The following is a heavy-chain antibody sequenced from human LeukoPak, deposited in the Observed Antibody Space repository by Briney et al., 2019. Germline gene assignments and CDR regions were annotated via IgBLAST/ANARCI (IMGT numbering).Heavy chain of an antibody. CDR1: GGSFSGYY. CDR2: INHSGST. J-gene: IGHJ5*02. Sequence: SETLSLTCAVYGGSFSGYYWSWIRQPPGKGLEWIGEINHSGSTNYNPSLKSRVTISVDTSKNQFSLKLSSVTAADTAVYYCARVIAAAGTNWFDPWGQGTLVTVSS. D-gene: IGHD6-13*01. CDR3: ARVIAAAGTNWFDP. V-gene: IGHV4-34*01.